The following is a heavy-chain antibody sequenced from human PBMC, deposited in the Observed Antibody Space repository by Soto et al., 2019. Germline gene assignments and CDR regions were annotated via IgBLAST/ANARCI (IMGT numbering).Heavy chain of an antibody. J-gene: IGHJ1*01. CDR2: LYSGGDT. D-gene: IGHD3-22*01. CDR1: EFTVSSNY. V-gene: IGHV3-66*01. Sequence: EVQLVESGGNLVQPGGSLRLSCVVSEFTVSSNYMSWVRQAPGKGLEWVSVLYSGGDTYYADSVKGRFIISRDNSKNTLYLQMNSLRAEDTAVYDCATNLHHYDRSGRTPSPEYFQHWGQGTLVTVSS. CDR3: ATNLHHYDRSGRTPSPEYFQH.